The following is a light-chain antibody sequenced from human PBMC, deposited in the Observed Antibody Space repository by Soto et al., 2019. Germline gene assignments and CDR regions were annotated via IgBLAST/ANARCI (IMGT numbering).Light chain of an antibody. CDR1: QSVSTNQ. CDR3: QQYGGSPRT. CDR2: GAS. J-gene: IGKJ1*01. Sequence: EIVLTQSPGTLSLSPGERATLSCRASQSVSTNQLAWYQQKPGQAPRLLIFGASSRATGIPDRFRGSGSGTDFTLTISRLEPEDFAVYYCQQYGGSPRTFGQGTKVEIK. V-gene: IGKV3-20*01.